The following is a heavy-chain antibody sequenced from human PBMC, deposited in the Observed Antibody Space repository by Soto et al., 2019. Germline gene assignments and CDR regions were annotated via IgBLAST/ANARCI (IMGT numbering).Heavy chain of an antibody. CDR1: GGSISSSNW. V-gene: IGHV4-4*02. Sequence: SETLSLTCAVSGGSISSSNWWSWVRQPAGKGLEWIGEIYHSGSTNYNPSLKSRVTISVDKSKNQFSLKLSSVTAADTAVYYCARLEGLATISYYFDFWGPGALVTVSS. D-gene: IGHD3-9*01. J-gene: IGHJ4*02. CDR2: IYHSGST. CDR3: ARLEGLATISYYFDF.